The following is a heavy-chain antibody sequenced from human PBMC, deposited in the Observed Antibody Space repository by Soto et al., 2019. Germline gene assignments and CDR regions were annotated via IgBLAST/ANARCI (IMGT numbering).Heavy chain of an antibody. J-gene: IGHJ4*02. Sequence: SETLSLTCTVSGGSVSSGSYYWGWIRQPPGKGLEWVGYIYYSGSTNYNPSLKSRVTISVDTSKNQFSLKLSSVTAADTAVYYCASHSSQLILKYWGQGTLVTVSS. CDR1: GGSVSSGSYY. CDR3: ASHSSQLILKY. D-gene: IGHD2-2*01. V-gene: IGHV4-61*01. CDR2: IYYSGST.